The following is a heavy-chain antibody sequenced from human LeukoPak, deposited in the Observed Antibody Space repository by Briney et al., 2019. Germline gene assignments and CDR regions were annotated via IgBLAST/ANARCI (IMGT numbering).Heavy chain of an antibody. CDR1: GFTFSSYS. V-gene: IGHV3-48*04. Sequence: GGSLRLSCAASGFTFSSYSMNWVRQAPGKGLEWVSYISSSSSTIYYSDSVKGRFTISRDNAKNSLYLQMNSLRAEDTAVYYCARDKIVGATHFDYWGQGTLVTVSS. CDR2: ISSSSSTI. J-gene: IGHJ4*02. CDR3: ARDKIVGATHFDY. D-gene: IGHD1-26*01.